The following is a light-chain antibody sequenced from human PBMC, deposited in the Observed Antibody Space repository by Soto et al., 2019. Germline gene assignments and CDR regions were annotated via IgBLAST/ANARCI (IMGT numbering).Light chain of an antibody. J-gene: IGKJ2*01. CDR3: QQSHSTPRT. CDR1: QSINSY. Sequence: DIQMTQSPSSLSASVGDRVTITCRASQSINSYLNWYQQKPGKAPKLLIYAASNLQSGVPSRFSGSGSGTDFTLTISSLQPEDFATYYCQQSHSTPRTFGQGTKLEIK. V-gene: IGKV1-39*01. CDR2: AAS.